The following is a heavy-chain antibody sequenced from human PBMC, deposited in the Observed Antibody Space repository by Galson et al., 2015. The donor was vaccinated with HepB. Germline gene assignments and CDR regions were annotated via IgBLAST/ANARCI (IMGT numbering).Heavy chain of an antibody. Sequence: SVKVSCKASGYTFTSYGISWVRQAPGQGLEWMGWISAYNGNTNYAQKLQGRVTMTTDTSTSTAYMELRSLRSDDTAVYYCARDHPITMVRGVIKGDAFDIWGQGTMVTVSS. V-gene: IGHV1-18*01. CDR2: ISAYNGNT. D-gene: IGHD3-10*01. CDR3: ARDHPITMVRGVIKGDAFDI. CDR1: GYTFTSYG. J-gene: IGHJ3*02.